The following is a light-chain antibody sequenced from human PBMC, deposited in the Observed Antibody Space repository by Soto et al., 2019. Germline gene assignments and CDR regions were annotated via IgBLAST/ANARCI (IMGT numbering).Light chain of an antibody. CDR1: QIFSSSY. CDR2: GAS. CDR3: QQYGSSPQT. Sequence: EIVLTQSPGTLSLSPGERATLSCRASQIFSSSYLAWYQQKHGQAPRLLIYGASNRATGIPDRFSGSGSGTDGTITISRLEPEDGAVYYGQQYGSSPQTFGQGTKVDIK. V-gene: IGKV3-20*01. J-gene: IGKJ1*01.